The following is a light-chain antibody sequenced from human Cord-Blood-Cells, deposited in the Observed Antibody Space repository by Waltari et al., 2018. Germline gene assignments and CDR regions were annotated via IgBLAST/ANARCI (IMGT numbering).Light chain of an antibody. J-gene: IGLJ3*02. CDR1: SSDVGGYNY. CDR2: DVS. CDR3: SSYTSSSTRV. Sequence: SALTQPASVSGSPGQSLTIPCTGTSSDVGGYNYVSWYQQHPGKAPNLMIYDVSNRPSGVSNRFSGSKSGNTASLTISGLQAEDEADYYCSSYTSSSTRVFGGGTKLTVL. V-gene: IGLV2-14*01.